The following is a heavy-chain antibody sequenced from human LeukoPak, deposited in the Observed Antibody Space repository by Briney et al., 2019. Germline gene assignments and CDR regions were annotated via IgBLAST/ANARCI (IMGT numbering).Heavy chain of an antibody. CDR3: ARRVGGPRDFDY. Sequence: SETLSLTCTVSGGSISSGDYYWSWIRQPPGKGLEWIGYIYYSGSTNYNPSLKSRVTISVDTSKNQFSLKLSSVTAADTAVYYCARRVGGPRDFDYWGQGTLVTVSS. J-gene: IGHJ4*02. CDR1: GGSISSGDYY. V-gene: IGHV4-30-4*08. CDR2: IYYSGST. D-gene: IGHD1-26*01.